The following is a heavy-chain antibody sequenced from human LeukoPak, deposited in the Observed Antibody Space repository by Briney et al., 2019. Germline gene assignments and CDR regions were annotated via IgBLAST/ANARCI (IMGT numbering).Heavy chain of an antibody. V-gene: IGHV1-69*05. CDR1: GGTFSRYA. D-gene: IGHD6-6*01. Sequence: ASVKVSCKASGGTFSRYAISWVRQAPGQGLEWMGGIIPIFGTANYAQKFQGRVTITTDESTSTAYMELSSLRSEDTAVYYCARGLRGSSSWYDAFDIWGQGTMVTVSS. J-gene: IGHJ3*02. CDR3: ARGLRGSSSWYDAFDI. CDR2: IIPIFGTA.